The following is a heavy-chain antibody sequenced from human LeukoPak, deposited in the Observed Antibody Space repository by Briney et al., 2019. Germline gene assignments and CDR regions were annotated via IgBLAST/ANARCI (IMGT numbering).Heavy chain of an antibody. Sequence: GGSLRLSCAASGFTFSSYAMSWVRQAPGKGLEWVSAISGSGGSTYYADSVKGRLTISRDNSKNTLYLQMNSLRAEDTAVYYCAKGGKYCSSTSCRNLDYWGQGTLVTVSS. V-gene: IGHV3-23*01. D-gene: IGHD2-2*01. J-gene: IGHJ4*02. CDR1: GFTFSSYA. CDR2: ISGSGGST. CDR3: AKGGKYCSSTSCRNLDY.